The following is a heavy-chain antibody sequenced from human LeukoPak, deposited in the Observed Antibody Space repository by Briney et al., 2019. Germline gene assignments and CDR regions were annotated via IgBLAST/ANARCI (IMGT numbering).Heavy chain of an antibody. D-gene: IGHD1-14*01. J-gene: IGHJ4*02. CDR3: TVGLGKTDTDY. V-gene: IGHV3-15*05. Sequence: KTGGSLRLSCAASGFTFSKAWMSWVRQAPGKGLEWVARIKTKSQGGTRDYAAPVKGRFAISRDDSEDRLYLQMNSLKSEDTAVYYGTVGLGKTDTDYWGQGTLVTVSS. CDR2: IKTKSQGGTR. CDR1: GFTFSKAW.